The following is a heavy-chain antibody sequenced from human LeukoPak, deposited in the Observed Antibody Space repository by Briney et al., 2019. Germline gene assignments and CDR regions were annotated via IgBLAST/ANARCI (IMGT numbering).Heavy chain of an antibody. Sequence: ASVKVSCKASGYTFTSYYMHWVRQATGQGLEWMGIINPSGGSTSYAQKFQGRVTMTRDTSTSTVYMELSSLRSEDTAVYYCASSGRYCSGGSCKNSYYFDYWGQGTLVTVSS. D-gene: IGHD2-15*01. J-gene: IGHJ4*02. V-gene: IGHV1-46*01. CDR1: GYTFTSYY. CDR2: INPSGGST. CDR3: ASSGRYCSGGSCKNSYYFDY.